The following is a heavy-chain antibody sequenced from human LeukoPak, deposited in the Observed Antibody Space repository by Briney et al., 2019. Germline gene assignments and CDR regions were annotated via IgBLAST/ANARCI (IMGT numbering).Heavy chain of an antibody. CDR1: GGSISSSRYY. Sequence: SETLSLTCTVSGGSISSSRYYWGWIRQPRGKGLEWSGSIYYSGSTYYNPSLKSRVTISVDTSKNQFSLKLSSVTAADTAVYYCARQGYSYGVSGVGYWGQGTLVTVSS. J-gene: IGHJ4*02. CDR2: IYYSGST. V-gene: IGHV4-39*01. CDR3: ARQGYSYGVSGVGY. D-gene: IGHD5-18*01.